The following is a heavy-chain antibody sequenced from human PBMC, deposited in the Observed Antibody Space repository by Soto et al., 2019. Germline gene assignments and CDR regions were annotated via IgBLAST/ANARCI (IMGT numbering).Heavy chain of an antibody. CDR2: INHSGST. V-gene: IGHV4-34*01. Sequence: SETLSLTCAVYGGSFSGYYWSWIRQPPGKGLEWIGEINHSGSTNYNPSLKSRVTISVDTSKNQFSLKLSSVTAADTAVYYCARGLGYCSGGSCPDVSYYYYMDVWGKGTTVTVSS. J-gene: IGHJ6*03. CDR3: ARGLGYCSGGSCPDVSYYYYMDV. CDR1: GGSFSGYY. D-gene: IGHD2-15*01.